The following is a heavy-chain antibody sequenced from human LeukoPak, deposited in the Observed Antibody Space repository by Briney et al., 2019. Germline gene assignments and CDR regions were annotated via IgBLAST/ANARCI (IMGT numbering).Heavy chain of an antibody. Sequence: ASVTVSCTVSGYTLTELSMHWVRQALGKGLEWMGDFVPEDGETIYAQKFQGRVTMTEDTSTDTAYMELSSLRSEDTAAYYCATSPGIADYWGQGTLVTVSS. CDR3: ATSPGIADY. CDR1: GYTLTELS. D-gene: IGHD6-13*01. V-gene: IGHV1-24*01. CDR2: FVPEDGET. J-gene: IGHJ4*02.